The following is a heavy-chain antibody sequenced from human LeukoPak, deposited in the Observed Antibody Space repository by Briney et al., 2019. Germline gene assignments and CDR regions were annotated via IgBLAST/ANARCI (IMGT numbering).Heavy chain of an antibody. CDR1: GGSISSYY. V-gene: IGHV4-59*08. J-gene: IGHJ4*02. Sequence: PSETLSLTCTVSGGSISSYYWSWIRQPPGKGLEWIGYIYYSGSTNYNPSLKSRVTISVDTSKNQFSLKLSSVTAADTAVYYCARYATVTAYFDYWGRGTLVTVSS. CDR3: ARYATVTAYFDY. CDR2: IYYSGST. D-gene: IGHD4-17*01.